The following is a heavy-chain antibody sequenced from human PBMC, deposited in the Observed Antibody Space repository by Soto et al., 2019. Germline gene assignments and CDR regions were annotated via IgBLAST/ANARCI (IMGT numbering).Heavy chain of an antibody. CDR3: ARWLTIVRGVILDAFDI. Sequence: ASVKVACKASGDTFTSYAMHWVRQAPGQRLEWMGWINAGNGNTKYSQNFQGRVTITRDTSASTAYMELSSLRSEDTAVYYCARWLTIVRGVILDAFDIWGQGTMVTGS. J-gene: IGHJ3*02. V-gene: IGHV1-3*01. CDR2: INAGNGNT. CDR1: GDTFTSYA. D-gene: IGHD3-10*01.